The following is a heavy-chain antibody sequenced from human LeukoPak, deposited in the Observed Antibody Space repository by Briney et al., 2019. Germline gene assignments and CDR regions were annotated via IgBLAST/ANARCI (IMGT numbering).Heavy chain of an antibody. Sequence: ASVKVSCKASGYTFTGYYMHWVRQAPGQGLEWMGWINLNSGGTNYAQKFQGRVTMTRDTSISTAYMELSRLRSDDTAVYYCASDYYYDSSGYYYVYWGQGTLVTVSS. CDR3: ASDYYYDSSGYYYVY. D-gene: IGHD3-22*01. CDR1: GYTFTGYY. J-gene: IGHJ4*02. CDR2: INLNSGGT. V-gene: IGHV1-2*02.